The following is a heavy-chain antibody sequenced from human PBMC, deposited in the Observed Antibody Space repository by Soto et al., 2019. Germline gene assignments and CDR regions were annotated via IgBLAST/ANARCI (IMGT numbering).Heavy chain of an antibody. J-gene: IGHJ6*02. CDR1: GYTFTSYG. CDR2: ISAYNGNT. V-gene: IGHV1-18*04. D-gene: IGHD3-3*01. Sequence: ASVKVSCKASGYTFTSYGISCVRQAPGQGLEWMGWISAYNGNTNYAQKLQGRVTMTTDTSTSTAYMELRSLRSDDTAVYYCARVVLRFLEWFRGGMDVWGQGTTVTVSS. CDR3: ARVVLRFLEWFRGGMDV.